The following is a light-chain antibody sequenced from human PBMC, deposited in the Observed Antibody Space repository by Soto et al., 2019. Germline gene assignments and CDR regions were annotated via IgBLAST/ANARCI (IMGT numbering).Light chain of an antibody. Sequence: QAVVTQEPSLTVSPGGTVTLTCGSSTGAVTSGHYPYWVQQRPGQAPRTLIFDTSNRHSWTPARFSASLLGGKATLTLSGAQPEDEAEYYCLLSYSGARVFGGGTKLTVL. CDR3: LLSYSGARV. CDR2: DTS. CDR1: TGAVTSGHY. J-gene: IGLJ3*02. V-gene: IGLV7-46*01.